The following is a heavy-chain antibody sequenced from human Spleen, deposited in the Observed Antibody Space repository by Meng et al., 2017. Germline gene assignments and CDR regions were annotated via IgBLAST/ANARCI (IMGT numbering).Heavy chain of an antibody. CDR2: INHSGSN. CDR3: ARGTPAGY. CDR1: GGCFSGYY. J-gene: IGHJ4*02. Sequence: QARPQQLGAALLKPSETLSPSCAVYGGCFSGYYWSWIPQTPGKGLGRIDEINHSGSNYSIPVLKSRVIISVATSKNQFSLQMSSVTAAATVVYYCARGTPAGYWGQGTLVTVSS. V-gene: IGHV4-34*01.